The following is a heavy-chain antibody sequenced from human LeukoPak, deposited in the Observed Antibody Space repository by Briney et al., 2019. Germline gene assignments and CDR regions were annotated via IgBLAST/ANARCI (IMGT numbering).Heavy chain of an antibody. CDR1: GYTFTSYY. CDR3: AREQVGDTAMADFDY. D-gene: IGHD5-18*01. V-gene: IGHV1-46*01. CDR2: INPSGGGT. Sequence: ASVKVSCKASGYTFTSYYMHWVRQAPGQGLEWMGIINPSGGGTSYAQKFQGRVTMTRDTSTSTVYMELSSLRSEDTAVYYCAREQVGDTAMADFDYWGQGTLVTVSS. J-gene: IGHJ4*02.